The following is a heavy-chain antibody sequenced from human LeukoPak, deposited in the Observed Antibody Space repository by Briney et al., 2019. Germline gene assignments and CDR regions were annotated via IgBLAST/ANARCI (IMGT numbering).Heavy chain of an antibody. Sequence: ASVKVSCKASGYTFTSYAMNWVRQAPGQGLEWMGWINTNTGNPTYAQGFTGRFVFSLDTSVSTAYLQISSLKAEDTAVYYCARDEKYYDFWSGFSGYYYYGMDVWGQGTTVTVSS. CDR2: INTNTGNP. J-gene: IGHJ6*02. V-gene: IGHV7-4-1*02. CDR3: ARDEKYYDFWSGFSGYYYYGMDV. D-gene: IGHD3-3*01. CDR1: GYTFTSYA.